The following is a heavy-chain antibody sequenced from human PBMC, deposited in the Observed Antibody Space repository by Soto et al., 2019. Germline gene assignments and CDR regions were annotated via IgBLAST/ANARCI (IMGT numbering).Heavy chain of an antibody. V-gene: IGHV1-46*03. Sequence: QVQLVQSGAEVKKPGASVKVSCKASGYTFTSYYMHWVRQAPGQGLEWMGIINPSGGSTSYAQKFQGRVTMNRDTSTSTVYMELSSLRYEDTAVYYCARVAQPSIAVAGNWFDPWGQGTLVTVSS. D-gene: IGHD6-19*01. CDR2: INPSGGST. CDR3: ARVAQPSIAVAGNWFDP. CDR1: GYTFTSYY. J-gene: IGHJ5*02.